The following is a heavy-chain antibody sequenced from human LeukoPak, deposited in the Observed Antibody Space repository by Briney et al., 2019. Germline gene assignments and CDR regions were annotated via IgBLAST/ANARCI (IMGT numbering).Heavy chain of an antibody. CDR3: ARRSGYDAADY. Sequence: GEPLNISGKGSGYSFTSYWIGWVRQMPGKGLEWMGIIYPGDSDTRYSPPFQGQVTISADQSISTAYLQWSSLKASDTAMYYCARRSGYDAADYWGQGTLVTVSS. CDR2: IYPGDSDT. CDR1: GYSFTSYW. V-gene: IGHV5-51*01. D-gene: IGHD5-12*01. J-gene: IGHJ4*02.